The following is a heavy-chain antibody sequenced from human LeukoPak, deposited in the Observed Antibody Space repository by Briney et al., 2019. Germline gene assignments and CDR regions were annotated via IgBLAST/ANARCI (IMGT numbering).Heavy chain of an antibody. CDR1: GFTFSSYW. Sequence: GGSLRLSCAASGFTFSSYWMHWVRQAPGKGLVCVSRINSDGSSTSYADSVKGRFTISTDNAKNALYLQMNSLRAEDTAVYYWASEAYGGNSGWGQGTLVTVSS. J-gene: IGHJ4*02. CDR3: ASEAYGGNSG. D-gene: IGHD4-23*01. CDR2: INSDGSST. V-gene: IGHV3-74*01.